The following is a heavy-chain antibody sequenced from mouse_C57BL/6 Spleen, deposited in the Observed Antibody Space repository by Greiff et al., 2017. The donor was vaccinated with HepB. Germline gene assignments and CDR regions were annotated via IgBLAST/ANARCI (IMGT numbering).Heavy chain of an antibody. Sequence: QVQLKQPGAELVKPGASVKLSCKASGYTFTSYWMQWVKQRPGQGLEWIGEIDPSDSYTNYNQKFKGKATLTVDTSSSTAYMQLSSLTSEDSAVYYCARWGVTPDYWGQGTTLTVSS. D-gene: IGHD2-2*01. J-gene: IGHJ2*01. CDR1: GYTFTSYW. V-gene: IGHV1-50*01. CDR2: IDPSDSYT. CDR3: ARWGVTPDY.